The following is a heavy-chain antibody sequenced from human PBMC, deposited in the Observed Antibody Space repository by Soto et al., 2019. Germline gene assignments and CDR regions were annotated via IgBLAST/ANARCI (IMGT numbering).Heavy chain of an antibody. D-gene: IGHD6-13*01. Sequence: VQLLESGGGLVQPGGSLRLSCAASGFTFSNYAMSWVRQAPGKGLEWVSAVSGSGGNTYYADSVQGRFTISRDNSKHMLYLQMNSLRAEDTAVYYCAKLNLFVSAAAGRGPFDYWGQGTLVTVSS. CDR2: VSGSGGNT. J-gene: IGHJ4*02. V-gene: IGHV3-23*01. CDR3: AKLNLFVSAAAGRGPFDY. CDR1: GFTFSNYA.